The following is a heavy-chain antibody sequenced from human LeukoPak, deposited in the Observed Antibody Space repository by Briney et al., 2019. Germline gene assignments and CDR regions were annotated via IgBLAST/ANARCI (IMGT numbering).Heavy chain of an antibody. CDR2: INPDGRDT. J-gene: IGHJ1*01. D-gene: IGHD2-21*02. CDR3: TSWGDTTAEYFQR. V-gene: IGHV3-7*01. CDR1: GFTFNRCW. Sequence: GGSLRPSCVVSGFTFNRCWMNWVRQAPGKGLEWVAHINPDGRDTYYVDSVKGRFTISRDNAQNSMYLQMNSLRVVDTAVYYCTSWGDTTAEYFQRWGQGTLVTVSS.